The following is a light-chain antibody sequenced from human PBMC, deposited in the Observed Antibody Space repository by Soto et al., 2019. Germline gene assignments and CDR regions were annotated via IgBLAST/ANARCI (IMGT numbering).Light chain of an antibody. V-gene: IGKV3-20*01. Sequence: EIVLTQSPGTLSLSPGEGATLFCRASQSVSSAYLAWYQQKPGQAPRLLIYGASSRATGLPDRFSGSGSGTDFTLTISRLEPEDFAVYYCQQYGGSITFGQGTRLEIE. CDR2: GAS. J-gene: IGKJ5*01. CDR1: QSVSSAY. CDR3: QQYGGSIT.